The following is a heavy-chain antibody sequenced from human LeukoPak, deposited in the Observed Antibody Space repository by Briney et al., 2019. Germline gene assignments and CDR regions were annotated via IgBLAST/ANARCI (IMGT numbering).Heavy chain of an antibody. CDR1: GGSISSITHY. Sequence: PSETLSLTCNVSGGSISSITHYWDWIRQPPGKGQEWIGSIYHSGSTYYNSSLKSRLTISVDTTKSQFSLRLSSVTAADTAVYYCARRQYYYDSTYYSSSYWYFDLWGRGTLVTVSS. D-gene: IGHD3-22*01. CDR2: IYHSGST. CDR3: ARRQYYYDSTYYSSSYWYFDL. J-gene: IGHJ2*01. V-gene: IGHV4-39*01.